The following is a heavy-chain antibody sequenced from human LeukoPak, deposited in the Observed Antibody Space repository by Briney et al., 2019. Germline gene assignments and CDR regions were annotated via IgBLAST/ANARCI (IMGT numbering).Heavy chain of an antibody. Sequence: GGSLRLSCAASGFTVSSNYVSWVRQAPGKGLEWVSVIYSGGSTYYADSVKGRFTISRDNSKNTLYLQMNSLRAEDTAVYYCARGVVNYYYYYMDVWGKGTTVTVSS. CDR2: IYSGGST. V-gene: IGHV3-66*02. CDR3: ARGVVNYYYYYMDV. D-gene: IGHD3-22*01. J-gene: IGHJ6*03. CDR1: GFTVSSNY.